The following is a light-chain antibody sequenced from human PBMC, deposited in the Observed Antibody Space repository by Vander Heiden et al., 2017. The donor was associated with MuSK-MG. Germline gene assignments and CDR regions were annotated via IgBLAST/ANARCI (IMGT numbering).Light chain of an antibody. Sequence: VIWMTQSPSLLSASTGDRVTISCRMSQVISSYLAWYQQKPGKAPELLIYAASTLQSGVTSRFSGSRSGTDLTLTIRCLPSAALATYYCLQDDSFPLTFSQGTRVEIK. CDR2: AAS. V-gene: IGKV1D-8*01. CDR3: LQDDSFPLT. CDR1: QVISSY. J-gene: IGKJ1*01.